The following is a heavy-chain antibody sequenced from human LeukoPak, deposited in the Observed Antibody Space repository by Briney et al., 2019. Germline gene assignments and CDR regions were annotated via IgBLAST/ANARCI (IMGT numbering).Heavy chain of an antibody. J-gene: IGHJ4*02. CDR2: IYYSGST. CDR1: GGSISSYY. CDR3: ASTTYDILTGYGSLDY. V-gene: IGHV4-59*08. D-gene: IGHD3-9*01. Sequence: SETLSLTCTVSGGSISSYYWSWIRQPPGKGLEWIGYIYYSGSTNYNPSLKSRVTISVDTSKNQFSLKLSSVTAADTAVNYCASTTYDILTGYGSLDYWGQGTLVTVSS.